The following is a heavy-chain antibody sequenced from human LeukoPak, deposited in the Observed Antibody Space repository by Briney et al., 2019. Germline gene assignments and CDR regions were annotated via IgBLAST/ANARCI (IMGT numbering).Heavy chain of an antibody. CDR3: TRAVAADDFSPGY. CDR2: ISSTSRYI. Sequence: PGGSLRLSCVASGFTFSSYSMNWVRQAPGKGLELVSCISSTSRYIYYADSVKGRFTISRDNAKNSVYLQMNSLRAEDTAVYYCTRAVAADDFSPGYWGQGTLVTVSS. CDR1: GFTFSSYS. J-gene: IGHJ4*02. V-gene: IGHV3-21*01. D-gene: IGHD3/OR15-3a*01.